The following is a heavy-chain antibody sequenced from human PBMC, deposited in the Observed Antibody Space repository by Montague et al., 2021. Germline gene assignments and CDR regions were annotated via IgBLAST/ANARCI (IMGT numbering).Heavy chain of an antibody. CDR3: ARRGGTMVRGVKGYMDV. D-gene: IGHD3-10*01. CDR1: GGSFSGYY. J-gene: IGHJ6*03. Sequence: SETLSLTCAVYGGSFSGYYWSWIRQPPGKGLEWIGEINHSGSTNYNPSLTSRVTISVDTSKNQFSLKLGSVTAADTAVYYCARRGGTMVRGVKGYMDVWGKGTTVTVSS. CDR2: INHSGST. V-gene: IGHV4-34*01.